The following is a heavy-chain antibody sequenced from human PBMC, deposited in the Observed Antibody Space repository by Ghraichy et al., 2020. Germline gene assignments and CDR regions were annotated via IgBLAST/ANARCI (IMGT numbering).Heavy chain of an antibody. CDR3: ARIYGHFDY. V-gene: IGHV4-61*08. J-gene: IGHJ4*02. Sequence: SETLSLTCSVSGGSVSSGAHYWSWIRQPPGKGLEWSAFIYYKGNTNYNPSLKSRVTISLDTSKNQFSLNLRSVTAADTAVYYCARIYGHFDYWGQGTLVTFSS. D-gene: IGHD3-10*01. CDR1: GGSVSSGAHY. CDR2: IYYKGNT.